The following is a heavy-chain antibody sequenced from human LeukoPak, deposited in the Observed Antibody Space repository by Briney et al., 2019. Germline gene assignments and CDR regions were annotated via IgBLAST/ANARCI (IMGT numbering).Heavy chain of an antibody. D-gene: IGHD3-10*01. Sequence: PGGSLRLSCAASGFTFSANAMHWVRQAPGKGLEWVALISNDGKTKFYADSAKGRFTISRDNAKNSLYLQMNSLRDEDTAVYYCARAQTYYGSGSYLYWGQGTLVTVSS. CDR2: ISNDGKTK. CDR1: GFTFSANA. V-gene: IGHV3-30*03. J-gene: IGHJ4*02. CDR3: ARAQTYYGSGSYLY.